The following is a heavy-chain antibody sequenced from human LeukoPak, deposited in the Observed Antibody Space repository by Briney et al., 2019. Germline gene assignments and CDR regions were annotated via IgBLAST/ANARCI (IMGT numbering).Heavy chain of an antibody. Sequence: PSETLSLTCTVSGGSISSYYWSWIRQPPGKGLEWIGYIYYSGSTNYNPSLKSRVTISVDTSKNQFSLKLSSVTAADTAVYYCARGGSTGTYYDFWSGYYLFDHWGQGTLVTVSS. CDR3: ARGGSTGTYYDFWSGYYLFDH. J-gene: IGHJ5*02. CDR1: GGSISSYY. CDR2: IYYSGST. V-gene: IGHV4-59*01. D-gene: IGHD3-3*01.